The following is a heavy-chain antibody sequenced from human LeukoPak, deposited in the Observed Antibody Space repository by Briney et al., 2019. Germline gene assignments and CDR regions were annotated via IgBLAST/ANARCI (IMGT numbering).Heavy chain of an antibody. CDR1: GFTFSSYA. V-gene: IGHV3-23*01. D-gene: IGHD3-10*01. J-gene: IGHJ4*02. Sequence: PGGSLRLSCAASGFTFSSYAMSWVRQAPGKGLEWVSAISGSGGSTYYADSVKGRFTISRDNSKNTLYLQMNSLRAEDTAVYYCARVLSGYNSGKGHFDFWGQGTLVTVSS. CDR3: ARVLSGYNSGKGHFDF. CDR2: ISGSGGST.